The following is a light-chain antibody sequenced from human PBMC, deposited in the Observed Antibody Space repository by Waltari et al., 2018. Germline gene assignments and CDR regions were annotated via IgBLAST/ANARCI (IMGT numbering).Light chain of an antibody. V-gene: IGLV2-8*01. CDR2: EVS. CDR3: SSYAGNNNVV. Sequence: QSALTQPPSASGSPGQSVTIPCTGTSSDAGGYNSVSWYQQHPGKAPKLMIYEVSKRPSGVPDRFSGSKSGNTASLTVSGLRAEDEADYYCSSYAGNNNVVFGGGTKLTVL. J-gene: IGLJ2*01. CDR1: SSDAGGYNS.